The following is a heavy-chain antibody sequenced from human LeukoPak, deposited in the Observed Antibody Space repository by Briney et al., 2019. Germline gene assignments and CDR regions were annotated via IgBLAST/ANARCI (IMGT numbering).Heavy chain of an antibody. V-gene: IGHV3-15*01. CDR3: TTGSYYSTGAFDI. D-gene: IGHD1-26*01. Sequence: SGGSLRLSCAAYGFTFRNTWMSWVRQTPGKGLEWVGRIRSIIDGGTTEYAAPVKGRFSVSRDDSKNTLYLQMNSLKTDDTAVYYCTTGSYYSTGAFDIWGLGTMVTVSP. CDR2: IRSIIDGGTT. J-gene: IGHJ3*02. CDR1: GFTFRNTW.